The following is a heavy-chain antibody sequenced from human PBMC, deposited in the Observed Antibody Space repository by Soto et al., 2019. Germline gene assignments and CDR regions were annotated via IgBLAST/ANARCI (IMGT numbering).Heavy chain of an antibody. CDR3: ARGPTHYFDY. CDR1: GYTFTTYA. V-gene: IGHV1-3*01. CDR2: INAGNGNT. J-gene: IGHJ4*02. Sequence: ASVKVSCKASGYTFTTYAIHWVRQAPGQRLEWMGWINAGNGNTKYSQEFQGRVTITRDTSASTAYMDLSSLRSEDTALYYCARGPTHYFDYCGQGTLVTVSS.